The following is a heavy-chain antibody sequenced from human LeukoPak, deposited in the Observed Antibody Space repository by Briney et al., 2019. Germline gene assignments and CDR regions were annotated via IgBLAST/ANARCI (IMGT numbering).Heavy chain of an antibody. J-gene: IGHJ3*02. Sequence: PGGSLRLSCAASGFTFSTYAIHWVRQAPDKGLEWVAVISYDGSNKYYADSVKGRFTISRDNSKNTLYLQMNSLRPEDTAVYYCARDRGYSSTWYGDFDIWGQGTMVTVSS. CDR1: GFTFSTYA. CDR3: ARDRGYSSTWYGDFDI. V-gene: IGHV3-30*04. CDR2: ISYDGSNK. D-gene: IGHD6-13*01.